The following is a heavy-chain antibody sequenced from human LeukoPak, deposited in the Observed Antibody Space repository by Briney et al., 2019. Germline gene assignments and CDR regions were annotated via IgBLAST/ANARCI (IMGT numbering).Heavy chain of an antibody. Sequence: SETLSLTCTVSGGSICGGGYYWGWIRQPPGKGLEWIGTIDYSGGTYYNPSLKSRVTISVDTSKNQFSLKLSSVTAADTAVYYCASHGGYNYGYDYWGQGTLVTVSS. J-gene: IGHJ4*02. V-gene: IGHV4-39*01. CDR1: GGSICGGGYY. CDR2: IDYSGGT. CDR3: ASHGGYNYGYDY. D-gene: IGHD5-18*01.